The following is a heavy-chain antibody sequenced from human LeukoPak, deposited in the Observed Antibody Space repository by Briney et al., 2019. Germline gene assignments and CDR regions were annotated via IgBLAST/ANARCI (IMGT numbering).Heavy chain of an antibody. CDR3: ARAAGYSSSWYRDYFDY. V-gene: IGHV4-4*02. J-gene: IGHJ4*02. Sequence: SGTLSLTCAVSGGSISSSNWRSWVRQPPEKGLEWIGEIYHSGSTNYNPSLKSRVTISVDKSKNQFSLKLSSVTAADTAVYYCARAAGYSSSWYRDYFDYWGQGTLVTVSS. CDR1: GGSISSSNW. D-gene: IGHD6-13*01. CDR2: IYHSGST.